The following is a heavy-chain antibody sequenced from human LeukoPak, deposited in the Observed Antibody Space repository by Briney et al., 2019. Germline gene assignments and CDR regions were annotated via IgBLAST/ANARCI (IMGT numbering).Heavy chain of an antibody. D-gene: IGHD3-10*01. CDR3: AKDMDGELLGWFDP. CDR1: GFTFSSYG. V-gene: IGHV3-30*02. J-gene: IGHJ5*02. Sequence: GGSLRLSCAASGFTFSSYGMHWVRQAPGKGLEWVAFIRYDGSNKYYADSVKGRFTISRDNAKNSLYLQMNSLRAEDMALYYCAKDMDGELLGWFDPWGQGTLVTVSS. CDR2: IRYDGSNK.